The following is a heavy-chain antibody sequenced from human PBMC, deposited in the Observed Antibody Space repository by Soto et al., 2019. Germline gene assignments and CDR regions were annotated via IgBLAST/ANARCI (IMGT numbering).Heavy chain of an antibody. CDR2: ISYDGSNK. Sequence: QVQLVESGGGVVQPGRSLRLSCAASGFTFSSYGMHWVRQAPGKGLEWVAVISYDGSNKYYADSVKGRFTISRDNSKNPLYLQMNSLRAEDTAVYYCAKGISGSSSGMDVWGQGTTVTVSS. CDR1: GFTFSSYG. J-gene: IGHJ6*02. V-gene: IGHV3-30*18. CDR3: AKGISGSSSGMDV. D-gene: IGHD6-6*01.